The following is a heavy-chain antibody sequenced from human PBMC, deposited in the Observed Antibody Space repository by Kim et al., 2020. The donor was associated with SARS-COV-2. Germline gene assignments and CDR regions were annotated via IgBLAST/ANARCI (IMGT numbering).Heavy chain of an antibody. CDR3: ARSHINSGYDSSGDRPLRYGMDV. D-gene: IGHD3-22*01. V-gene: IGHV1-18*04. CDR2: ISAYNGNT. J-gene: IGHJ6*02. CDR1: GYTFTSYG. Sequence: ASVKVSCKASGYTFTSYGISWVRQAPGQGLEWMGWISAYNGNTNYAQKLQGRVTMTTDTSTSTAYMELRSLRSDDTAVYYCARSHINSGYDSSGDRPLRYGMDVWGQGTTVTVSS.